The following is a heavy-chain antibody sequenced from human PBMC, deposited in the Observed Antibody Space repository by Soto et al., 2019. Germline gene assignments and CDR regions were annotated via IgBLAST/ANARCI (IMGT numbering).Heavy chain of an antibody. Sequence: PSETLSLTCNVSGGSMNTYYWNWIRQPPGKGLEWIGYIYYSGGTNYSPSLKSRVTISVDTSKNQFSLRLSSVTAADTAVYYCARGTTYYDMALDYWGQGTLVTVSS. CDR2: IYYSGGT. CDR3: ARGTTYYDMALDY. D-gene: IGHD3-9*01. J-gene: IGHJ4*02. CDR1: GGSMNTYY. V-gene: IGHV4-59*01.